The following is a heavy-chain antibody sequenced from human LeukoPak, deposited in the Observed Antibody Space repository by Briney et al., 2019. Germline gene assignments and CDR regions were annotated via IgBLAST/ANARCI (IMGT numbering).Heavy chain of an antibody. CDR2: ISAYNGNT. V-gene: IGHV1-18*01. J-gene: IGHJ4*02. CDR1: GYTFTSYG. D-gene: IGHD2-2*01. Sequence: GASVKVSCEASGYTFTSYGISWVRQAPGQGLEWMGWISAYNGNTNYAQKLQGRVTMTTDTSTSTAYMELRSLRSDDTAVYYCARDRRHRYCSSTSCLSGDYWGQGTLVTVSS. CDR3: ARDRRHRYCSSTSCLSGDY.